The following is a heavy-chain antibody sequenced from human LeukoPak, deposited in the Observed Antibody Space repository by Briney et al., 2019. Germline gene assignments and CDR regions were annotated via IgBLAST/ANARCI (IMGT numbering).Heavy chain of an antibody. CDR3: ARAGSIYYYGMDV. J-gene: IGHJ6*02. D-gene: IGHD3-10*01. CDR2: IYHSGST. CDR1: GGSISSSNW. V-gene: IGHV4-4*02. Sequence: SETLSLTCAVSGGSISSSNWWSWVRQPPGKGLEWIGEIYHSGSTYYNPSLKSRVTISVDRSKNQFSLKLSSVTAADTAVYYCARAGSIYYYGMDVWGQGTTVTVSS.